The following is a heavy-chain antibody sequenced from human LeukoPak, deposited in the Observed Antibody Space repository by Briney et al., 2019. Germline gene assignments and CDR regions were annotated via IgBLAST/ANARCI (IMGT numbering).Heavy chain of an antibody. D-gene: IGHD2-2*01. CDR3: TREVGTGFQMNYYYYMDV. V-gene: IGHV4-59*01. CDR2: IHFSGST. Sequence: PSETLSLTCTVSGGSISSDYWSWFRQPPRKGLEWIGYIHFSGSTTYNPSLKSRVTISIDTSKNQFSLNLSSVTAADTAVYYCTREVGTGFQMNYYYYMDVWGKGTTVTVSS. CDR1: GGSISSDY. J-gene: IGHJ6*03.